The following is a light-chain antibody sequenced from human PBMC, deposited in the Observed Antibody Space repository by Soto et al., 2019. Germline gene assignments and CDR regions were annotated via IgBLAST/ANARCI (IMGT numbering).Light chain of an antibody. CDR3: GTWDSSLSAGYV. CDR1: SSNIGNNY. V-gene: IGLV1-51*01. J-gene: IGLJ1*01. CDR2: DNN. Sequence: QSVLTQPPSVSAAPGQKVTISCSGSSSNIGNNYVSWYQQLPGTAPKVLIYDNNNRPSGIPDRFSGSKSGTSATLGITGLQTGDEADYYCGTWDSSLSAGYVFGTGTKLTVL.